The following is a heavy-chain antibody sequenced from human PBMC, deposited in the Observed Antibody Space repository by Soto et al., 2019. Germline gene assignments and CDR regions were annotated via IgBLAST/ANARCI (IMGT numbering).Heavy chain of an antibody. V-gene: IGHV4-39*01. CDR2: IYYSGST. CDR1: GGSISSSSYY. D-gene: IGHD4-17*01. CDR3: ARAFYGDYGYFDAFDI. J-gene: IGHJ3*02. Sequence: QLQLQESGPGLVKPSETLSLTCTVSGGSISSSSYYWGWIRQPPGKGLEWIGSIYYSGSTYYNPSLKSRVTISVDTSKNQFSLKLSSVTAADTAVYYCARAFYGDYGYFDAFDIWGQGTMVTVSS.